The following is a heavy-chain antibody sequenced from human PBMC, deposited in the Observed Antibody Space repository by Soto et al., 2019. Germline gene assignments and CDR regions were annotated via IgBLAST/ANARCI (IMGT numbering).Heavy chain of an antibody. V-gene: IGHV3-33*01. CDR1: GFTFSSYG. CDR2: IWYDGSNK. D-gene: IGHD5-18*01. J-gene: IGHJ3*02. CDR3: ARGGHTAMDAFDI. Sequence: PGGSLRLSCAASGFTFSSYGMHWVRQAPGKGLEWVAVIWYDGSNKYYADSVKGRFTISRDSSKNTLYLQMNSLRAEDTAVYYCARGGHTAMDAFDIWGQGTMVTVSS.